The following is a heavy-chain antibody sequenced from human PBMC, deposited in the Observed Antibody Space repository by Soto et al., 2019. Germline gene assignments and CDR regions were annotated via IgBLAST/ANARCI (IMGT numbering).Heavy chain of an antibody. CDR3: AKYSSGYFDL. J-gene: IGHJ2*01. CDR1: GFTFDDFA. CDR2: ISWNSDSI. Sequence: EVQLVESGGGLVQPGRSLRLSCAASGFTFDDFAMHWVRQATGKGLEWVSGISWNSDSIGYTDSVKGRFTISRDNTENSLYLQMNSLRTEDTALYYCAKYSSGYFDLWGRGTLVTFSS. D-gene: IGHD2-15*01. V-gene: IGHV3-9*01.